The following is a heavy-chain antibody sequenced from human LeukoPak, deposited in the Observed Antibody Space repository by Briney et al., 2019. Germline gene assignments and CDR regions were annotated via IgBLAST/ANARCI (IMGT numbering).Heavy chain of an antibody. J-gene: IGHJ3*02. D-gene: IGHD3-10*01. V-gene: IGHV1-69*01. CDR2: IIPIFGTA. Sequence: ASVKVSCKASGGTFSSYAISWVRQAPGQGLEWMGGIIPIFGTANYAQKFQGRVTITADESTSTAYMELSSLRSEDTAVYYCATHYYGSGSYYPNFAFDIWGQGTMVTVSS. CDR3: ATHYYGSGSYYPNFAFDI. CDR1: GGTFSSYA.